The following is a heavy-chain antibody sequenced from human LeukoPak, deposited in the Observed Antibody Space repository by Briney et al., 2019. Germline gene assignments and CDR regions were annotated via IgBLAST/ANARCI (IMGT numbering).Heavy chain of an antibody. CDR3: ARHHPYYYGSGSLRGYFDY. CDR2: IYYSGST. V-gene: IGHV4-59*08. Sequence: PSETLSLTCTVSGGSISSYYWSWIRQPPGKGLEWIGYIYYSGSTNYSPSLKSRVTISVDTSKNQFSLKLSSVTAADTAVYYCARHHPYYYGSGSLRGYFDYWGQGTLVTVSS. CDR1: GGSISSYY. D-gene: IGHD3-10*01. J-gene: IGHJ4*02.